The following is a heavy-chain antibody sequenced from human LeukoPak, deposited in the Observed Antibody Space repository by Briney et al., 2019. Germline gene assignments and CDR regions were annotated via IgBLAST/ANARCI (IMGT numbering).Heavy chain of an antibody. D-gene: IGHD5-12*01. CDR1: GYTFTSYG. CDR2: IIPIFGTA. V-gene: IGHV1-69*06. CDR3: ARGDASGYSGYTQVYYFDY. Sequence: GASVKVSCKASGYTFTSYGISWVRQAPGQGLEWMGGIIPIFGTANYAQKFQGRVTITADKSTSTAYMELSSLRSEDTAVYYCARGDASGYSGYTQVYYFDYWGRGTLVTISS. J-gene: IGHJ4*02.